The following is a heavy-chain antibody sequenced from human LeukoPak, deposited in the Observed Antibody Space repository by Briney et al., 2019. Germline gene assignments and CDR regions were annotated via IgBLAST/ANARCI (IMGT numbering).Heavy chain of an antibody. J-gene: IGHJ4*02. CDR1: GFTFRDYW. Sequence: GGSLRLSCAASGFTFRDYWMHWVRQVPGKEPVWVARINSDGTAISHADSVKGRFTISRDNGKNMVYLQLSSLRADDTAVYYCARDIAGAFGYWGQGTLVTVFS. D-gene: IGHD1-26*01. CDR2: INSDGTAI. CDR3: ARDIAGAFGY. V-gene: IGHV3-74*01.